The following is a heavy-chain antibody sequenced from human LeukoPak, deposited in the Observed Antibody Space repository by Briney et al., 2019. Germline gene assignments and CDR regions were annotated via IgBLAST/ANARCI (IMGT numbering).Heavy chain of an antibody. D-gene: IGHD3-10*01. Sequence: PGGSLRLSCAASGFTVSSNYMSWVRQAPGKGLEWVSVIYSGGSTYYADSLKGRFTISRDNAKNSLYLQMNSLRAEDTAVYYCARDLWLGDYYGSGSYHHYGMDVWGKGTTVTVSS. CDR3: ARDLWLGDYYGSGSYHHYGMDV. V-gene: IGHV3-66*01. CDR1: GFTVSSNY. J-gene: IGHJ6*04. CDR2: IYSGGST.